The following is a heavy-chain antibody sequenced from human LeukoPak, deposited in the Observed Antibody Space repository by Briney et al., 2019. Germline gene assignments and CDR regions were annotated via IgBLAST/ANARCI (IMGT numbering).Heavy chain of an antibody. Sequence: KSSETLSLTCTVSGGSISSYYWSWIRQPPGKGLEWIGYIYSSGSTNYTPSLKSRVTLSVDTSKNQFSLKLSSVTAADTAVYYCARARGSGRTRFAYWGQGSLVT. CDR3: ARARGSGRTRFAY. V-gene: IGHV4-59*01. CDR2: IYSSGST. D-gene: IGHD3-10*01. CDR1: GGSISSYY. J-gene: IGHJ4*02.